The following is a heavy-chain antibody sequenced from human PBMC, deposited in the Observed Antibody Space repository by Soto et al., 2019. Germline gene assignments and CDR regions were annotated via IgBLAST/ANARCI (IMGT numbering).Heavy chain of an antibody. J-gene: IGHJ3*02. D-gene: IGHD4-17*01. CDR3: ARASGDYGEEVAFEI. Sequence: EVQLVESGGGLVQPGGSLRLSCAASGFTVSSNYMSWVRQAPGKGLEWVSVIYSGGSTYYADSVKGRFTISRDNSKNTLYLQMNSLRAEDTAVYYCARASGDYGEEVAFEIWGQGTMVTVSS. CDR1: GFTVSSNY. CDR2: IYSGGST. V-gene: IGHV3-66*01.